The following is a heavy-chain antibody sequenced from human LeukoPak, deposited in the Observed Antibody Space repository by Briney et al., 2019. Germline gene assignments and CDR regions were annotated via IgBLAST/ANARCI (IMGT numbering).Heavy chain of an antibody. D-gene: IGHD2-15*01. V-gene: IGHV4-59*01. CDR3: ARGGYCSGGSCYPLLNY. CDR1: GGSISSYY. J-gene: IGHJ4*02. CDR2: IYYSGST. Sequence: SETLSLTCTVSGGSISSYYWSWIRQLPGKGLEWIGYIYYSGSTNYNPSLKSRVTISVDTSKNQFSLKLSSVTAADTAVYYCARGGYCSGGSCYPLLNYWGQGTLVTVSS.